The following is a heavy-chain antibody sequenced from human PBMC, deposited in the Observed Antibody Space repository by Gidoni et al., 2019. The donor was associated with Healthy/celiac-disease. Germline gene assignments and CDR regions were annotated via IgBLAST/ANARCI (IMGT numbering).Heavy chain of an antibody. J-gene: IGHJ4*02. D-gene: IGHD2-2*01. CDR2: ISAYNGNT. CDR1: GYTFTSSG. V-gene: IGHV1-18*04. CDR3: ARTKVVPAAPGGYFDY. Sequence: QVQLVQSGAEVTKPGPSVNVSCKASGYTFTSSGISWVRQAPGQRLEWMGWISAYNGNTNYAQKLQGRVNMTTDTSTSTAYMELRSLRSDDTAVYYCARTKVVPAAPGGYFDYWGQGTLVTVSS.